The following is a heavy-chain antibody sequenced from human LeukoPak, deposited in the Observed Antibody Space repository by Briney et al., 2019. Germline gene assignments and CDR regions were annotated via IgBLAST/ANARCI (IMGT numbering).Heavy chain of an antibody. J-gene: IGHJ4*02. V-gene: IGHV1-8*01. CDR2: MNPNSGNT. CDR1: GYTFTSYD. Sequence: ASVRVSCKASGYTFTSYDINWVRQAAGQGLEWMGWMNPNSGNTGYAQKFQGRITMARNTSISTAYMELSSLTSEDTAVYFCARRYHSGGYHLPHWGQGALVTVSS. D-gene: IGHD3-10*01. CDR3: ARRYHSGGYHLPH.